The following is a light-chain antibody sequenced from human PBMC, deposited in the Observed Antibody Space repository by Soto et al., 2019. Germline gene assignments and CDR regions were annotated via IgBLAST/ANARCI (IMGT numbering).Light chain of an antibody. CDR1: SSDVGSYNY. CDR2: EVS. V-gene: IGLV2-14*01. CDR3: YSYTGTSTYV. Sequence: QSALTQPASVSGSPGQSITMSCTGTSSDVGSYNYVSWYQHHPGKAPKLMIYEVSNRPSGVSHRFSGSKSGNTASLTISGLQAEDETIYYCYSYTGTSTYVFGTGTKLTVL. J-gene: IGLJ1*01.